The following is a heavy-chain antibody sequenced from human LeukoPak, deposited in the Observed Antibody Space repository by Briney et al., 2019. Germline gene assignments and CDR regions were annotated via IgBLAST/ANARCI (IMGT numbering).Heavy chain of an antibody. V-gene: IGHV4-59*01. CDR3: ASSQKVAATEIYYYYYMDV. CDR2: IYYSGST. D-gene: IGHD2-15*01. J-gene: IGHJ6*03. Sequence: SETLSLTCTVSGGSISSYYWSWIRQPPGKGLEWIGYIYYSGSTNYNPSLKSRVTISVDTSKNQFSLKLSSVTAADTAVYYCASSQKVAATEIYYYYYMDVWGIGTTVTVSS. CDR1: GGSISSYY.